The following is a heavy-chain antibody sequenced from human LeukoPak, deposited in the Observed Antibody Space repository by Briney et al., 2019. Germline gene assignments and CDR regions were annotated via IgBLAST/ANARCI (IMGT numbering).Heavy chain of an antibody. Sequence: SETLSLTCAVSGGSLSSYYWSWIRQPPGKGLEWIGYIYYSGSTNYNPSLKSRVTISVDTSKNQFSLKLLSVTAADTAVYYCAREGTAGTNLNWFDPWGQGTLVTVSS. J-gene: IGHJ5*02. CDR2: IYYSGST. D-gene: IGHD1-1*01. CDR1: GGSLSSYY. V-gene: IGHV4-59*01. CDR3: AREGTAGTNLNWFDP.